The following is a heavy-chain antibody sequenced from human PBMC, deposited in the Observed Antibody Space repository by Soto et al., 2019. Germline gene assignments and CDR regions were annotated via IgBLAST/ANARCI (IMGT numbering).Heavy chain of an antibody. D-gene: IGHD1-20*01. CDR3: ARGNWNYYYGFDV. J-gene: IGHJ6*02. CDR2: IKPDGSEQ. CDR1: EFTFDKYY. V-gene: IGHV3-7*01. Sequence: PGGSLRLSCAASEFTFDKYYMTWVRQAPGKGPEWVANIKPDGSEQYYVDSVKGRFTISRDNANNSLYLQMNSLRAEDTAVYFCARGNWNYYYGFDVWGQGTTVTGAS.